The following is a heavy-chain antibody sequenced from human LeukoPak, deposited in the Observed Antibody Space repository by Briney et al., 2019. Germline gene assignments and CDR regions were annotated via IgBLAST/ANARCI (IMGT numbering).Heavy chain of an antibody. J-gene: IGHJ4*02. Sequence: ASETLSLTCTVSGGSISSSSYYWGWIRQPPGKGLEWIGSIYYSGSTYYNPSLKSRVTISVDTSKNQFSLKLSSVTAADTAVYYCARQGMVQQLAFDYWGQGTLVTVSS. D-gene: IGHD6-13*01. CDR2: IYYSGST. CDR1: GGSISSSSYY. CDR3: ARQGMVQQLAFDY. V-gene: IGHV4-39*01.